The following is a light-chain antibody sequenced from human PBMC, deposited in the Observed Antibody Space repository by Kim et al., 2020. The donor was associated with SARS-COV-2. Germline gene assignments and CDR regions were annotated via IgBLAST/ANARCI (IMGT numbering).Light chain of an antibody. CDR1: SGNSYA. CDR2: VNSDGSH. CDR3: QTWGPGLMA. Sequence: GASVKRTCSLSSGNSYAMAWHQQQPEKGPRYLMQVNSDGSHSKGDGIPDRFSGSSSGAERYLTISSLQSEDEADYYCQTWGPGLMAIGGGTQLTVL. J-gene: IGLJ2*01. V-gene: IGLV4-69*01.